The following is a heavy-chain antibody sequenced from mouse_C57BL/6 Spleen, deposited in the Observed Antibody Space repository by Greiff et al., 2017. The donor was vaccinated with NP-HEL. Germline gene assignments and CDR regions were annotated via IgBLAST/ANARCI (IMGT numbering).Heavy chain of an antibody. D-gene: IGHD1-1*01. J-gene: IGHJ2*01. CDR3: AREADYYGSRGDY. CDR1: GYTFTSYG. CDR2: IYPRSGNT. Sequence: QVQLQQSGAELARPGATVKLSCTASGYTFTSYGISWVKQRTGQGLEWIGEIYPRSGNTYYNEKFKGKATLTADKSSSTAYMELRSLTSEDSAVYFCAREADYYGSRGDYWGQGTTLTVSS. V-gene: IGHV1-81*01.